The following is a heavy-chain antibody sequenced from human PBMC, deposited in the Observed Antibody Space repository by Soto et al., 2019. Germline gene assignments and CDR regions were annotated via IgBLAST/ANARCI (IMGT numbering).Heavy chain of an antibody. CDR2: ISFDGFSK. CDR3: ARGGRGLRGAFDI. CDR1: EFTFRNYA. J-gene: IGHJ3*02. Sequence: QVQLVESGGGVVQPGGSLRLSCADSEFTFRNYAMHWVHQAPGKGLEWVAVISFDGFSKFYADSVKGRFTISRDNSKNSLYLQVNSLRAEDSAVYYCARGGRGLRGAFDIWGQGTMVTVSS. V-gene: IGHV3-30*14. D-gene: IGHD4-17*01.